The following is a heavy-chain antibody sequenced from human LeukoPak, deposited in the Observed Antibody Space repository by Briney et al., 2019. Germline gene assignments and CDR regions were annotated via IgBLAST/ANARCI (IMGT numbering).Heavy chain of an antibody. Sequence: GGSLRLSCAASGFTFSSYWMSWVRQAPGKGLEWVANIKQDGSEKYYVDSVKGRFTISRDNAKNSLYLQMNSLRAEDTAVYYCARNSTAGTYYDFWSGYLGYYYYYMDVWGKGTTVTVSS. D-gene: IGHD3-3*01. CDR3: ARNSTAGTYYDFWSGYLGYYYYYMDV. V-gene: IGHV3-7*01. CDR1: GFTFSSYW. J-gene: IGHJ6*03. CDR2: IKQDGSEK.